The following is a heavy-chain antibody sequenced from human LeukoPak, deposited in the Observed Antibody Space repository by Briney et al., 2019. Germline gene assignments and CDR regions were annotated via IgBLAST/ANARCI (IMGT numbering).Heavy chain of an antibody. J-gene: IGHJ6*02. Sequence: ASVKVSCKASGYTFTGYYMHWVRQAPGQGLEWMGWINPNSGGTNYAQKFQGWVTMTRDTSISTAYMELSRLRSDDTAVYYCARERIAVAGITYYYYYGMDVWGQGTTVTVSS. CDR2: INPNSGGT. CDR3: ARERIAVAGITYYYYYGMDV. D-gene: IGHD6-19*01. V-gene: IGHV1-2*04. CDR1: GYTFTGYY.